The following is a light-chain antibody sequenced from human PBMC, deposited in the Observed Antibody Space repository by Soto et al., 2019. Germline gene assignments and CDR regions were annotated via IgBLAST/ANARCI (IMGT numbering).Light chain of an antibody. Sequence: QSVLTQPPSTSGTPGQRVTMSCSGSSSNIGNNYVSWYQQLPGTAPKLLIFNNNQRPSGVPDRFSGSKSGTSASLAISGLRSEDEADYYCAAWDDSLSGYIFGTGTKVTVL. J-gene: IGLJ1*01. V-gene: IGLV1-47*02. CDR2: NNN. CDR1: SSNIGNNY. CDR3: AAWDDSLSGYI.